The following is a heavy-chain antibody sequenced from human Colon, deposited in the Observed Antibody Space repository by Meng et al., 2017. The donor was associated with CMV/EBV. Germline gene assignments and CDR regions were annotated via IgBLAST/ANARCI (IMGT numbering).Heavy chain of an antibody. CDR1: GFSLSTSGMR. CDR2: IDWDDDK. J-gene: IGHJ6*02. Sequence: SGPTLVKPTQTITLTCTFSGFSLSTSGMRVSWIRQPPGKALEWLARIDWDDDKYCSTSLKTRLTISKATSKNQVVLTMTNMDPVDIATYYCARINLGTRDPRPDIVVVPAAETRLTTFLGFTYYYFYYGMDVWGQGTTVTVSS. D-gene: IGHD2-2*01. V-gene: IGHV2-70*04. CDR3: ARINLGTRDPRPDIVVVPAAETRLTTFLGFTYYYFYYGMDV.